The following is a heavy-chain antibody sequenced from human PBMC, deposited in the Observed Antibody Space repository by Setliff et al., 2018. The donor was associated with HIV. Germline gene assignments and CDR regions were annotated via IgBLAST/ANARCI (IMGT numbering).Heavy chain of an antibody. J-gene: IGHJ5*02. Sequence: SETLSLTCTVSGDSITSNDDYWGWIRQPPGKGLEWIGIIHYNGRAYYDPSLKSRVSISVDSSQTHFSLRLRSVTASDSAVYYCARYRSKLDWFAPWGQGALVTAPQ. CDR3: ARYRSKLDWFAP. CDR2: IHYNGRA. CDR1: GDSITSNDDY. D-gene: IGHD1-26*01. V-gene: IGHV4-39*02.